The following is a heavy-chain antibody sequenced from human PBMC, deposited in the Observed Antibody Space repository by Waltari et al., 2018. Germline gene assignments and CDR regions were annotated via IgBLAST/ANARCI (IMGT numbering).Heavy chain of an antibody. Sequence: QVQLVQSGAEVKKPGASVKVSCKASGYTFTSYAMHWVRQAPGQRREWMGWINAGNGNTKYSQKFQGRVNITRDTSASTAYMELSSLRSEVTAGYDCARDRLGALDYWGQGTLVVVSS. CDR1: GYTFTSYA. J-gene: IGHJ4*02. CDR2: INAGNGNT. D-gene: IGHD1-26*01. V-gene: IGHV1-3*01. CDR3: ARDRLGALDY.